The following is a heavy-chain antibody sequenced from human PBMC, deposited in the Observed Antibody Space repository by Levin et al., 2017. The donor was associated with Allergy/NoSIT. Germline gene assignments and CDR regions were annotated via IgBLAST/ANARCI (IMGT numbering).Heavy chain of an antibody. CDR1: GYTFSSHG. CDR2: IRVYNGDT. D-gene: IGHD1-26*01. J-gene: IGHJ4*02. CDR3: ARDRGPHRGSQSIPAY. V-gene: IGHV1-18*01. Sequence: GASVKVSCKASGYTFSSHGISWVRQAPGQGLEWMGWIRVYNGDTNYSQKFQGRVTMTIDTSTTTAYMDLRSLRSDDTAVYYCARDRGPHRGSQSIPAYWGQGTLVTVSS.